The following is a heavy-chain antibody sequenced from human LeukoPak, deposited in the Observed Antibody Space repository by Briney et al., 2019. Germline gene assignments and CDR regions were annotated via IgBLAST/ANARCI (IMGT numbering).Heavy chain of an antibody. CDR1: GFTFSSYA. Sequence: GGSLRLSCAASGFTFSSYAMSWVRQAPGKGLEWVSAISGSGGSTYCADSVKGRFTISRDNSKNTLYLQMNSLRAEDTAVYYCASADSSGYHDYWGQGTLVTVSS. V-gene: IGHV3-23*01. CDR2: ISGSGGST. J-gene: IGHJ4*02. CDR3: ASADSSGYHDY. D-gene: IGHD3-22*01.